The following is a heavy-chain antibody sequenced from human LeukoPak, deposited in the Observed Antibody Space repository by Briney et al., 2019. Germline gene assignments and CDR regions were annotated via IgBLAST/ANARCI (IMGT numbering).Heavy chain of an antibody. J-gene: IGHJ4*02. CDR3: AKDYYYDSSGPFDY. V-gene: IGHV3-9*03. D-gene: IGHD3-22*01. CDR1: GFTFDDYA. CDR2: ISWISGSI. Sequence: GGSLRLSCAASGFTFDDYAMHWVRQAPGKGLEWVSGISWISGSIGYADSVKGRFTISRDNAKNSLYLQMNSLRAEDMALYYCAKDYYYDSSGPFDYWGQGTLVTVSS.